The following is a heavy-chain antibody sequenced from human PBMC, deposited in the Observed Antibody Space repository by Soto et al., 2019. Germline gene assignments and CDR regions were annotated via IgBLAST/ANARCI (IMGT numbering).Heavy chain of an antibody. D-gene: IGHD5-12*01. CDR1: GGSISSYY. CDR2: IYYSGST. CDR3: ARDRPDPYIVATVRWYYYYYMDV. V-gene: IGHV4-59*01. J-gene: IGHJ6*03. Sequence: SETLSLTCTVSGGSISSYYWSWIRQPPGKGLEWIGYIYYSGSTNYNPSLKSRVTISVDTSKNQFSLKLSSLRSEDTAVYYCARDRPDPYIVATVRWYYYYYMDVWGKGTTVTVSS.